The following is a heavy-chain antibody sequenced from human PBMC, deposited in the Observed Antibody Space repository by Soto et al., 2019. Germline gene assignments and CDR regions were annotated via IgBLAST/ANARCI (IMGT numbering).Heavy chain of an antibody. V-gene: IGHV1-69*09. Sequence: QVQLVQSGAEVTKPESSVKVSCKTSGGTFVRHVISWVRQAPGQGPEWMGKINPLSGISNYAQKFQDRVTFTADTDSSTAYMELSSLRSDDTAVYYCATPACAATWCSPSHNLDHWGQGTLVTVSS. J-gene: IGHJ4*02. CDR1: GGTFVRHV. CDR3: ATPACAATWCSPSHNLDH. D-gene: IGHD2-2*01. CDR2: INPLSGIS.